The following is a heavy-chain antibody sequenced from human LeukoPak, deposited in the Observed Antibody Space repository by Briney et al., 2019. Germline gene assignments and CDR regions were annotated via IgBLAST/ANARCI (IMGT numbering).Heavy chain of an antibody. Sequence: GGSLRLSCAASGFTFSSYSMNWVRQAPGEGLEWVSSISSSSSYIYYADAVKGRFTISRDNAKNSLYLQMNSLRAEDTAVYYCARDSFQQPTANWGQGTLVTVSS. CDR3: ARDSFQQPTAN. D-gene: IGHD6-13*01. V-gene: IGHV3-21*01. CDR2: ISSSSSYI. J-gene: IGHJ4*02. CDR1: GFTFSSYS.